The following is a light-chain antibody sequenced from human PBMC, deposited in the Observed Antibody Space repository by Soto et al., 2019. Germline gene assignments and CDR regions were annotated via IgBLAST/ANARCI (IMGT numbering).Light chain of an antibody. V-gene: IGKV2-28*01. CDR2: LGS. J-gene: IGKJ5*01. CDR3: MQALQTPIT. Sequence: DIVMTQSPLSLPVTPGERSSISFSSSXSRLHSNGYNYLDWYLQKPGQSPQLLIYLGSNRSSGVPDRFSGSGSGTDFTLKISRVEAEDVGVYYCMQALQTPITFGQGTRLEI. CDR1: XSRLHSNGYNY.